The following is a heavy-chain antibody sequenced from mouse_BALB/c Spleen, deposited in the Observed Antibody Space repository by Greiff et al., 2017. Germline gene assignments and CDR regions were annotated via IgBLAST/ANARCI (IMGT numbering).Heavy chain of an antibody. V-gene: IGHV1S135*01. CDR3: ARSRYYGSDYWYFDV. CDR2: IDPYNGGT. D-gene: IGHD1-1*01. Sequence: VQLKESGPELVKPGASVKVSCKASGYSFTDYNMYWVKQSHGKSLEWIGYIDPYNGGTSYNQKFKGKATLTVDKSSSTAFMHLNSLTSEDSAVYYCARSRYYGSDYWYFDVWGAGTTVTVSS. J-gene: IGHJ1*01. CDR1: GYSFTDYN.